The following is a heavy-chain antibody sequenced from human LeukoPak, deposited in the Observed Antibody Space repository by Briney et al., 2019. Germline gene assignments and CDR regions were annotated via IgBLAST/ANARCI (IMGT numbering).Heavy chain of an antibody. J-gene: IGHJ4*02. D-gene: IGHD5-24*01. V-gene: IGHV1-69*13. CDR2: IIPIFGTA. Sequence: ASVKVSCKASGGTFSSYAISWVRQAPGQGLEWMGGIIPIFGTANYAQKFQGRVTITADESTSTAYMELSSLRSEDTAVYYCARCRDGYWSFDYWGQGTLVTVSS. CDR1: GGTFSSYA. CDR3: ARCRDGYWSFDY.